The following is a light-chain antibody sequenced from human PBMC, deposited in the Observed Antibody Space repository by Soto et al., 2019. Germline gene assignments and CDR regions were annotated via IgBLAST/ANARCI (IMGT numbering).Light chain of an antibody. V-gene: IGKV1-5*01. Sequence: DIQMTQSPSTLSASVGDRVIVTCRASQSISNWLTWYQQKPGKAPNLLIYDASTLESGVPSRFSGSGSGTEFTLTISSLQPDDFATYYCQHYSTVWAFGQGTKVDI. CDR1: QSISNW. J-gene: IGKJ1*01. CDR2: DAS. CDR3: QHYSTVWA.